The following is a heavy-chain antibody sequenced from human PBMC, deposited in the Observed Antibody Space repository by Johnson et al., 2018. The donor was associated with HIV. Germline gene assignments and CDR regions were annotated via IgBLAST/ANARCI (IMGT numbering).Heavy chain of an antibody. CDR2: ISYDGSNK. CDR3: ARRGRRADDAFDI. CDR1: GFTLSSYA. J-gene: IGHJ3*02. D-gene: IGHD3-16*01. Sequence: QVQLVEPRGGFLQPGGSLRLSCPASGFTLSSYAMHWVRQAPGKGLERAAAISYDGSNKYSADPVKGRFTISRDNSKHTLYLQMNSLRAEDTAVYYCARRGRRADDAFDIWGQGTMVTVSS. V-gene: IGHV3-30*04.